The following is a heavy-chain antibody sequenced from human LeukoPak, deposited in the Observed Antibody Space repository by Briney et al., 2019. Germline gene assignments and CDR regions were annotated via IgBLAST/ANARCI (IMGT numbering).Heavy chain of an antibody. CDR2: ISSSSDYI. J-gene: IGHJ5*02. V-gene: IGHV3-21*01. D-gene: IGHD2/OR15-2a*01. CDR1: GRTFSTYN. Sequence: PGGSLRLYCAASGRTFSTYNMNWVRQAPGKGLEWVSSISSSSDYIYYADSVKGRFTISRDNAKNSLYLQMKSLRAEDTAVYYCARGKTSQNIVTRKTYNWFDPWGQGTLVTVSS. CDR3: ARGKTSQNIVTRKTYNWFDP.